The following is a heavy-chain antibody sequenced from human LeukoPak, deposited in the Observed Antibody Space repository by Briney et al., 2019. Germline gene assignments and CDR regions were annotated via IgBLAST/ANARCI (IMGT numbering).Heavy chain of an antibody. CDR1: GFSLSTSGVG. J-gene: IGHJ5*02. D-gene: IGHD2-2*01. CDR3: AHRRTGGYCSSTSCSDNWFDP. Sequence: SGPTLVKPTQTLTLTCTFSGFSLSTSGVGVGWIRQPPGKALEWLALNYWDDDKRYSPSLKNRLTITRDTSKNQVVLTMTNMDPVDTATFYCAHRRTGGYCSSTSCSDNWFDPWGQGTLVTVSS. CDR2: NYWDDDK. V-gene: IGHV2-5*02.